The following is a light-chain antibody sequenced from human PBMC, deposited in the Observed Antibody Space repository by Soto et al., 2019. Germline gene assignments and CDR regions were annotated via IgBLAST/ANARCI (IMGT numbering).Light chain of an antibody. V-gene: IGKV2D-29*01. CDR2: QVS. CDR3: LQSLQPPLS. Sequence: DIVMTQTPLSLSVTPGQPASISCKSSQSLLSSDGKTYLYWYLQKTGQPPQPLIYQVSNRFSGVPDRFSGSGSRPDFTLKISRMEAEDVGVYYCLQSLQPPLSFGGGTKVEIK. J-gene: IGKJ4*01. CDR1: QSLLSSDGKTY.